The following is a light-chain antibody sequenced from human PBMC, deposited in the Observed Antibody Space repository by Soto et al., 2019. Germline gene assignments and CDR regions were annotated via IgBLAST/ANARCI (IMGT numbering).Light chain of an antibody. V-gene: IGLV2-14*01. J-gene: IGLJ2*01. CDR1: SSDVGGYNY. CDR3: SSYTSSSTRGV. CDR2: DVS. Sequence: QSVLTQPASVSGSPGQSITISCTGTSSDVGGYNYVSWYQQHPGKAPNLMIYDVSNRPSGVSNRFSGSKSGNTASLTISGLQAEDEADYYCSSYTSSSTRGVFGGGTQLTVL.